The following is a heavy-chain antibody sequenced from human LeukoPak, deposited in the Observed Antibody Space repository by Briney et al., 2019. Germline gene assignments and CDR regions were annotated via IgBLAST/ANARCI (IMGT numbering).Heavy chain of an antibody. CDR2: IIPKIDTT. CDR1: GYTFTSYG. J-gene: IGHJ4*02. V-gene: IGHV1-69*13. D-gene: IGHD2-8*01. CDR3: ATTLGFCTSDFCYKGRYFDY. Sequence: GASVKVSCKASGYTFTSYGISWVRQAPGQGLEWMGGIIPKIDTTTYAQKFQGRVTITADEVTSTVYMGLSSLRSEDTAVYYCATTLGFCTSDFCYKGRYFDYWGQGTLVTVSS.